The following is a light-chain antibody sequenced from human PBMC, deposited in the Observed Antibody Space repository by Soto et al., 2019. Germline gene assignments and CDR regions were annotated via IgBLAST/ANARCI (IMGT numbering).Light chain of an antibody. CDR3: CSHAGSHVI. CDR1: TSDVGTYNF. Sequence: QSVLTQPASVSGSPGQSITISCTGTTSDVGTYNFVSWYQQHPGIAPKLMIYEVSERPSGVSNRFSGSKSGNTASLTISGLQAEDEADYYCCSHAGSHVIFGGGTKLTVL. J-gene: IGLJ2*01. CDR2: EVS. V-gene: IGLV2-23*02.